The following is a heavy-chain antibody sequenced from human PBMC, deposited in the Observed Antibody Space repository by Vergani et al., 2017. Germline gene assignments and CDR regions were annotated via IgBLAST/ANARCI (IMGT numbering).Heavy chain of an antibody. CDR3: ARGLQQLVLWYFDY. J-gene: IGHJ4*02. V-gene: IGHV1-69*01. D-gene: IGHD6-13*01. Sequence: QVQLVQSGAEVKKPGSSVKVSCKASGGTFSSYAISWVRQAPGQGLEWMGGIIHIFGTANYAQEVQGRVTITADESTSTAYMELRSLRAEDTAVYYCARGLQQLVLWYFDYWGQGTLVTVSS. CDR2: IIHIFGTA. CDR1: GGTFSSYA.